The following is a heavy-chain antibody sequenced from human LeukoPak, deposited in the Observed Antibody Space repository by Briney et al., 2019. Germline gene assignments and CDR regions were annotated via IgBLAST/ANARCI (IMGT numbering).Heavy chain of an antibody. J-gene: IGHJ4*02. CDR1: GFTFSSYA. V-gene: IGHV3-23*01. CDR3: AQNPSDSSGTS. Sequence: PGGSLRLSCAASGFTFSSYAMSWVRQVPGKGLEWVSAISGSGGSTYYADSVKGRFTISRDNSKNTLYLQMNSLRAEDTAVYYCAQNPSDSSGTSWGQGTLVTVSS. D-gene: IGHD6-19*01. CDR2: ISGSGGST.